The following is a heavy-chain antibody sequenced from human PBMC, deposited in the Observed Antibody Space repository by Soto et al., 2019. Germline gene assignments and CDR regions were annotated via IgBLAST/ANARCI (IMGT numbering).Heavy chain of an antibody. CDR2: ISYDGSTK. J-gene: IGHJ6*03. Sequence: GGSLRLSCAASGFTFSNYGMHWVRQTPGKGLEWVAVISYDGSTKYYADSVKGRFTISRDNSKNTLYLQMNSLRAEDTALYYCAKDAKSSSSYFYYMDVWGKGTTVTVSS. D-gene: IGHD6-13*01. CDR3: AKDAKSSSSYFYYMDV. V-gene: IGHV3-30*18. CDR1: GFTFSNYG.